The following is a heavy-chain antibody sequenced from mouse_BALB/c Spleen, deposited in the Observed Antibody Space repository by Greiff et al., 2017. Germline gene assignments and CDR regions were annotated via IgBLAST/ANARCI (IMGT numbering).Heavy chain of an antibody. V-gene: IGHV14-3*02. CDR3: ARTQLGLRAMDY. Sequence: EVQLQQSGAELVKPGASVKLSCTASGFNIKDTYMHWVKQRPEQGLEWIGGIDPANGNTKYDPKFQGKATITADTSSNTAYLQLSSLTSEDSAVYYCARTQLGLRAMDYWGQGTSVTVSS. D-gene: IGHD3-1*01. CDR1: GFNIKDTY. J-gene: IGHJ4*01. CDR2: IDPANGNT.